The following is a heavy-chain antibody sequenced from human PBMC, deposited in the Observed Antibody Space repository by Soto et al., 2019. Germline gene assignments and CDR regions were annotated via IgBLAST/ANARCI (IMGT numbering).Heavy chain of an antibody. CDR2: IRSKAYGGTT. CDR1: GFTFGDYA. J-gene: IGHJ4*02. D-gene: IGHD5-18*01. Sequence: GSLRLSCTASGFTFGDYAMSWVRQAPGKGLEWVGFIRSKAYGGTTEYAASVKGRFTISRDDSKSIAYLQMNSLKTEDTAVYYCTREYVDTAMVWPFDYWGQGTLVTVSS. V-gene: IGHV3-49*04. CDR3: TREYVDTAMVWPFDY.